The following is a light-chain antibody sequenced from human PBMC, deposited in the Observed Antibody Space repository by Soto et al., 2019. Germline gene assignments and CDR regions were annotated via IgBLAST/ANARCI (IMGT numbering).Light chain of an antibody. CDR2: GAS. CDR1: QDIRKD. Sequence: AIQMTQSPSSLSASVGDRVTITCRASQDIRKDLAWYQQKPGKAPQILIYGASTLQTGVASRFSGSGSATDFTLTISSLQPEDSAAYYCLQDYNYPFTLGQATKLDTK. V-gene: IGKV1-6*01. CDR3: LQDYNYPFT. J-gene: IGKJ2*01.